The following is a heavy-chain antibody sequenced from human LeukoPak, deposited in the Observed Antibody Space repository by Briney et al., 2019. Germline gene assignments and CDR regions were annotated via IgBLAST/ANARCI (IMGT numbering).Heavy chain of an antibody. D-gene: IGHD2-8*01. J-gene: IGHJ5*02. V-gene: IGHV1-8*01. Sequence: ASVKVSCKASGYTFTSYDINWVRQATGQGLEWMGWMNPNSGSTGYAQKFQGRVTMTRNTSISTAYMELSSLRSEDTAVYYCARGRGIVLMVYASFDPWGQGTLVTVS. CDR3: ARGRGIVLMVYASFDP. CDR1: GYTFTSYD. CDR2: MNPNSGST.